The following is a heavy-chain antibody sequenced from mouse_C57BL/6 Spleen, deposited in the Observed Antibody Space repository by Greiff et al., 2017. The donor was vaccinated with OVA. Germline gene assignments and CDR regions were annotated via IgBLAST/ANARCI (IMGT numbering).Heavy chain of an antibody. CDR1: GYTFTSYW. Sequence: QVQLQQPGAELVKPGASVKLSCKASGYTFTSYWMHWVKQRPGQGLEWIGMIHPNSGSTNYNEKFKSKATLTVDKSSSTAYMQLSSLTSEDSAVYYCARRELTGTSFAYRGQGTLVTVSA. J-gene: IGHJ3*01. D-gene: IGHD4-1*01. V-gene: IGHV1-64*01. CDR3: ARRELTGTSFAY. CDR2: IHPNSGST.